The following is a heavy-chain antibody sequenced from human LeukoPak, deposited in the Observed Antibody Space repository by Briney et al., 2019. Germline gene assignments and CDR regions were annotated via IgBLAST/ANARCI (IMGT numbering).Heavy chain of an antibody. J-gene: IGHJ4*02. CDR3: ASPGGLQGPFDY. D-gene: IGHD5-24*01. CDR1: GGTFSSYA. Sequence: GASVKVSCKASGGTFSSYAVSWVRQAPGQGLEWMGGIIPIFGTANCAQKFQGRVTITADESTSTAYMELSSLRSEDTAVYYCASPGGLQGPFDYWGQGTLVTVSS. V-gene: IGHV1-69*13. CDR2: IIPIFGTA.